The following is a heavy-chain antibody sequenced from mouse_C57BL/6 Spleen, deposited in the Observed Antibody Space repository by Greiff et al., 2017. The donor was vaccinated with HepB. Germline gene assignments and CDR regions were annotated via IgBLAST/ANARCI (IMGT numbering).Heavy chain of an antibody. V-gene: IGHV1-64*01. CDR3: AREYYDYFDY. CDR1: GYTFTSYR. CDR2: IHPNSGST. J-gene: IGHJ2*01. Sequence: QVQLQQPGAELVKPGASVKLSCKASGYTFTSYRMHWVKQRPGQGLEWIGMIHPNSGSTNYNEKFKSKATLTVDKSSSTAYMQLSSLTSEDSAVYYCAREYYDYFDYWGQGTTLTVSS. D-gene: IGHD1-1*01.